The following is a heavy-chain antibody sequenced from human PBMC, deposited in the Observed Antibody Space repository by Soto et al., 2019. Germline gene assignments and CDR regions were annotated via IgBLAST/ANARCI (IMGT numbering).Heavy chain of an antibody. CDR1: GGSISSGDYY. D-gene: IGHD3-9*01. J-gene: IGHJ5*02. Sequence: QVQLQESGPGLVKPSQTLSLTCTVSGGSISSGDYYWSWIRQPPGKGLEWIGYIYYSGNTYYNPSLKSRVTISVDTSKNHSSLKLSFVPAADTAVYYCARDGWYYDILTGYRYNWFDPWGQGTLVTVSS. CDR2: IYYSGNT. V-gene: IGHV4-30-4*01. CDR3: ARDGWYYDILTGYRYNWFDP.